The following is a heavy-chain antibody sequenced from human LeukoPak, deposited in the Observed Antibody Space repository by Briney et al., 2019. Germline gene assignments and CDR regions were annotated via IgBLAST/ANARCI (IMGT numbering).Heavy chain of an antibody. Sequence: GGSLRLSCAASGFTFSSYAMSWVRQAPGKGLEWVSAISGSGGSTYYADSVKGRFTISRDNSKNTLYLQMNSLRAEDTAVYYCAKDGGLSGCSSSWYRSNDFDYWGQGTLVTVSS. CDR2: ISGSGGST. CDR1: GFTFSSYA. V-gene: IGHV3-23*01. D-gene: IGHD6-13*01. CDR3: AKDGGLSGCSSSWYRSNDFDY. J-gene: IGHJ4*02.